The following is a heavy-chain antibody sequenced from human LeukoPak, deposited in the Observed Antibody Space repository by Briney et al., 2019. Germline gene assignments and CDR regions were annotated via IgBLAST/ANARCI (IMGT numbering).Heavy chain of an antibody. Sequence: ASVKVSCKASGYTFTCYYMHWVRQAPGQGLEWMGWIHPNSGDTNYVQEFQGRVTMTSDTSIPTASMELSLRADDTPAYHCARFDQTLGTFDSCGQGTVVSASS. CDR3: ARFDQTLGTFDS. CDR1: GYTFTCYY. CDR2: IHPNSGDT. J-gene: IGHJ5*01. D-gene: IGHD1-1*01. V-gene: IGHV1-2*02.